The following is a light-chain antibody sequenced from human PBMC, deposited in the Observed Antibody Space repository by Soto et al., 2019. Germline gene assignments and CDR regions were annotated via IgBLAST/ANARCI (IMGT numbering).Light chain of an antibody. V-gene: IGLV3-1*01. CDR3: QAWDSSTDVV. Sequence: SNELTQPPSVSVSPGQTASITCSGDKLGDKYTCWYQQKPGQSPVLVIYQHSQRPSGIPERFSGSNSGNTATLTISGTQAMDEADYYCQAWDSSTDVVFGGGTKVTVL. J-gene: IGLJ2*01. CDR2: QHS. CDR1: KLGDKY.